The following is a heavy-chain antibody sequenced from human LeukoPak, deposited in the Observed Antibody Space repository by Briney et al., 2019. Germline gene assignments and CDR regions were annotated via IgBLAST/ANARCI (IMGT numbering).Heavy chain of an antibody. CDR3: ARGFQSGGSPV. V-gene: IGHV3-7*01. CDR1: GFTSSAYS. D-gene: IGHD2-15*01. Sequence: GGSLRLSCAPSGFTSSAYSLSWVRQAPGKGLEWVAKIKKDGSEKDYVDSVKGRFAISRDNDKGSLYLQLNSLRVEDTAIYYCARGFQSGGSPVWGQGTLVTVSS. CDR2: IKKDGSEK. J-gene: IGHJ4*02.